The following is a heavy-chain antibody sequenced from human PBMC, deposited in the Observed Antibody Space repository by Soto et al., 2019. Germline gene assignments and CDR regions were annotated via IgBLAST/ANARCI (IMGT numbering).Heavy chain of an antibody. D-gene: IGHD2-2*01. CDR2: ISGSGGST. CDR1: GFTFSSYA. Sequence: GGSLRLSCASSGFTFSSYAMSLVRQAPGKGLEWVSAISGSGGSTYYADSVKGRFTISRDNSKNTLYLQMNSLRAEDTAVYYCAKDLWDIVVVPAATIGYGMDVWGQGTTVTVS. V-gene: IGHV3-23*01. CDR3: AKDLWDIVVVPAATIGYGMDV. J-gene: IGHJ6*02.